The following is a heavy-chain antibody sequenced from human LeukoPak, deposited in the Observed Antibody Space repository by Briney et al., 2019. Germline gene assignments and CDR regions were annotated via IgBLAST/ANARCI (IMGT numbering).Heavy chain of an antibody. CDR1: GGTFSSYA. Sequence: ASVKVSCKASGGTFSSYAISWVRQAPGQGLEWMGRIIPILGIANYAQKFQGRVTITADKSTSTAYMELSSLRSEDTAVYYCARRGSSSPYGMDVWGQGTTVTVSS. CDR3: ARRGSSSPYGMDV. V-gene: IGHV1-69*04. J-gene: IGHJ6*02. D-gene: IGHD6-13*01. CDR2: IIPILGIA.